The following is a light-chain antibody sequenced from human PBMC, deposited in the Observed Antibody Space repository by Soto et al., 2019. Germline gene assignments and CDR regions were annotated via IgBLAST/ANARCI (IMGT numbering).Light chain of an antibody. CDR2: AAS. J-gene: IGKJ1*01. CDR1: QSISLF. Sequence: DIPMTQSPSSLSASVGDRVTITCRASQSISLFLNWYQQKPGKAPKVLIYAASSLQSGVPSRFSGSGSGTDFSLTISSLQPEDFATYYCQQTYSTPRTFGQGTKVEIK. V-gene: IGKV1-39*01. CDR3: QQTYSTPRT.